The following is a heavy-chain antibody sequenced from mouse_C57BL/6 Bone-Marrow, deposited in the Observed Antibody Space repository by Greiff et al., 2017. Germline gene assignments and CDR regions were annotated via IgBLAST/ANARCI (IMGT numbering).Heavy chain of an antibody. Sequence: QVQLQQSGAELVRPGTSVKVSCKASGYAFTNYLIEWVKQRPGQGLEWIGVINPGSGGTNYNEKFKGKATLTADKSSSTAYMQLSSLTSEDSAVYYCARNYYGNRYYFDYWGQGTTLTVSS. J-gene: IGHJ2*01. V-gene: IGHV1-54*01. CDR1: GYAFTNYL. D-gene: IGHD2-1*01. CDR2: INPGSGGT. CDR3: ARNYYGNRYYFDY.